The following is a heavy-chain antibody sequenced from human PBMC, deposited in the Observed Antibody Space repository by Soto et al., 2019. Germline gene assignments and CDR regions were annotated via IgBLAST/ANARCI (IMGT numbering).Heavy chain of an antibody. D-gene: IGHD5-12*01. CDR1: GFTFSSYE. CDR3: VRGETWLQLSYYFDY. CDR2: ISTSGSTI. Sequence: GGSLRLSCAASGFTFSSYEMNWVRQAPGKGLEWVSYISTSGSTIYYADSVKGRFTISRDNAKNSLYLQMYTLRAEDTAVYYCVRGETWLQLSYYFDYWGQGTLVTVSS. V-gene: IGHV3-48*03. J-gene: IGHJ4*02.